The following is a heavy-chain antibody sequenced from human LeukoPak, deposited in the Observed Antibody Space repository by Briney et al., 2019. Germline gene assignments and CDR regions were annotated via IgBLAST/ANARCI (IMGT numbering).Heavy chain of an antibody. CDR3: ARGGWFGELLANWFDP. J-gene: IGHJ5*02. V-gene: IGHV4-39*07. Sequence: TSETLSLTCTVSGGSISSSSYYWGWIRQPPGKGLEWIGSIYYSGSTYYNPSLKSRVTISVDTSKNQFSLKLSSVTAADTAVYYCARGGWFGELLANWFDPWGQGTLVTVSS. D-gene: IGHD3-10*01. CDR2: IYYSGST. CDR1: GGSISSSSYY.